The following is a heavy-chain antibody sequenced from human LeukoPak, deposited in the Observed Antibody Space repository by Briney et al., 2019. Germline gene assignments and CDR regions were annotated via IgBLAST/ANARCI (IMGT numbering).Heavy chain of an antibody. CDR3: AKDDDDGEHVVVDH. CDR1: GFTFSSYA. CDR2: ISGSGGST. D-gene: IGHD4-17*01. V-gene: IGHV3-23*01. Sequence: GGSLRLSCAASGFTFSSYAMGWVRQAPGKGLEWVSLISGSGGSTYYADSVKGRFTVSRDNSKNTEYLQMNSLKAEDTAIYYCAKDDDDGEHVVVDHWGQGTLVTVSS. J-gene: IGHJ4*02.